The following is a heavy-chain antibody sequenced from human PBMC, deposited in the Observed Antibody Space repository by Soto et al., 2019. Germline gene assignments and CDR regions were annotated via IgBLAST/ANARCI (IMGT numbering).Heavy chain of an antibody. CDR2: IYYSGST. Sequence: SETLSLTCAVSGGSISSGGYSWSWIRQPPGKGLEWIGYIYYSGSTNYNPSLKSRVTISVDTSKNQFSLKLSSVTAADTAVYYCARATRADYYDSSGYYFDAFDIWGQGTMVTVSS. V-gene: IGHV4-61*08. J-gene: IGHJ3*02. D-gene: IGHD3-22*01. CDR3: ARATRADYYDSSGYYFDAFDI. CDR1: GGSISSGGYS.